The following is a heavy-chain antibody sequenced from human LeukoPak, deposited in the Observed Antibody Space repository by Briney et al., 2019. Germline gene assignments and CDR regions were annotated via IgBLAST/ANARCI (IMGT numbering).Heavy chain of an antibody. V-gene: IGHV1-46*01. CDR2: INPSGGST. J-gene: IGHJ3*02. Sequence: GASVKVSCKASGYTFTSYYMHWVRQAPGQGLEWMGIINPSGGSTSYAQKFQGRVTMTRDTSTSTVYMELSSLRSEDTAVYYCATEARPNNWNDAPKDAFDIWGQGTMVTVSS. CDR3: ATEARPNNWNDAPKDAFDI. CDR1: GYTFTSYY. D-gene: IGHD1-20*01.